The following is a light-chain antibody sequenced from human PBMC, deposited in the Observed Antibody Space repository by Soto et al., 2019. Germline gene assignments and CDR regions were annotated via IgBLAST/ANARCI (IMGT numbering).Light chain of an antibody. J-gene: IGKJ2*01. V-gene: IGKV3-15*01. CDR1: QSVRSN. CDR2: GAS. CDR3: QQYNNWPYT. Sequence: EIVMTQSPATLSVSPGERATLSCRARQSVRSNLAWYQQKPGQAPRRLIYGASPRATAIPARFSGSGSGTEFTLTISSLQSEDFAVYYCQQYNNWPYTFGQGTQLEIK.